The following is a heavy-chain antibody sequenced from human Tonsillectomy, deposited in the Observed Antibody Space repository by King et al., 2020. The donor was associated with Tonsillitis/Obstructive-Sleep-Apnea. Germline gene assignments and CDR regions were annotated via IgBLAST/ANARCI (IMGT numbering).Heavy chain of an antibody. Sequence: VQLVESGGGVVPPGRSLRLSCAASGFTFSTYAMLWVRQAPGKGLEWVAVISFNGGNTYYADSVKGRFTISRDNSKNTLYLQMNSLRTEDTAVYYCGSGSYYRIEYWGQGPLVTVSS. J-gene: IGHJ4*02. D-gene: IGHD3-10*01. CDR3: GSGSYYRIEY. V-gene: IGHV3-30-3*01. CDR2: ISFNGGNT. CDR1: GFTFSTYA.